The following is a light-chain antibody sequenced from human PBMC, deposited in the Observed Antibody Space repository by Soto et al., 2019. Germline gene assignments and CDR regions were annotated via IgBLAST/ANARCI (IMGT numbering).Light chain of an antibody. CDR3: QKYNSAPLT. CDR2: ATS. V-gene: IGKV1-27*01. CDR1: QGIAPY. J-gene: IGKJ4*01. Sequence: DVPMTQSPSSLSAFVGDRVTITCRASQGIAPYLAWFQQKPGKVPKLLIYATSTLQSGVPSRFSSSGSGTDFTLTINSLQPEDVGTYYCQKYNSAPLTFGGGTKVEIK.